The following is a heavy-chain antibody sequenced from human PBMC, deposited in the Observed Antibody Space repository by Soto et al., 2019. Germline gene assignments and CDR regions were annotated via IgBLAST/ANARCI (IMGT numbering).Heavy chain of an antibody. CDR2: IYPDGSDT. V-gene: IGHV5-51*01. D-gene: IGHD2-21*02. CDR1: GYRFTNYW. CDR3: ARVSSYALTASPFDY. J-gene: IGHJ4*02. Sequence: GESLKISCKGSGYRFTNYWIGWVRQMPGKGLEWMGIIYPDGSDTRYSPSFQGQVTISADKSISTAYLQWSSLKASDTAMYYCARVSSYALTASPFDYCGQGTLVTVSS.